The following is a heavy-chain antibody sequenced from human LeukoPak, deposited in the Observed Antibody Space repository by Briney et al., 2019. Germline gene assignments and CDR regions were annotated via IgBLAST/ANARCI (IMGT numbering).Heavy chain of an antibody. V-gene: IGHV3-21*01. CDR3: ARVPGSYYYDTSRYFDY. CDR1: GFTFSSYS. D-gene: IGHD3-22*01. J-gene: IGHJ4*02. CDR2: ISSSSSYI. Sequence: GGSLRLSCAASGFTFSSYSMNWVRQAPGKGLEWVSSISSSSSYIYYADSVKGRFIISRDNAKNSLYLQMNTLRAEDTAVYYCARVPGSYYYDTSRYFDYWGQGTLVTVSS.